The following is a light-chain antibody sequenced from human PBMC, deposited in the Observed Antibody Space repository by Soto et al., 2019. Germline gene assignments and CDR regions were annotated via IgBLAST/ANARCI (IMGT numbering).Light chain of an antibody. CDR3: SSYAGTPFV. J-gene: IGLJ1*01. CDR1: SSDVGWYNY. CDR2: EVN. Sequence: QSVLTQPPSASGSPGQSVTISCTGTSSDVGWYNYVSWYQQHPGKAPKLMISEVNKRASGVPDRFSGSKSGNPASLTVSVLQAEVEADYYCSSYAGTPFVFGTGTKVTVL. V-gene: IGLV2-8*01.